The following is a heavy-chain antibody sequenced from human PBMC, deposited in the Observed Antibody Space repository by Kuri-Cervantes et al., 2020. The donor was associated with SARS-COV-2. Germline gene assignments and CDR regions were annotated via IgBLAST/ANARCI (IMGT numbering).Heavy chain of an antibody. CDR2: INHSGST. V-gene: IGHV4-34*01. D-gene: IGHD3-3*02. J-gene: IGHJ4*02. Sequence: SQTLSLTCAVYGGSFRGYFWSWIRQPPGKGLEWIGEINHSGSTNYNPSLTSRLTISVDTSKSQFSLRLSSVTAADTAVYYCARGVWHYWSDSWGQGALVSVSS. CDR1: GGSFRGYF. CDR3: ARGVWHYWSDS.